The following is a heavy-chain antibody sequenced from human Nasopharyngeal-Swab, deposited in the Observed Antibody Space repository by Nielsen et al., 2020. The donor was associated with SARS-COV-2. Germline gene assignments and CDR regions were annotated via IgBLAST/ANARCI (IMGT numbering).Heavy chain of an antibody. Sequence: SETLSLTCAVSGGSISSSNWWSWVRQPPGKGLEWIGEIYHSGSTNYNPSLKSRVTISVDKSKNQFSLKLSSVTAADTAVYYCAGEVIVGASYYGMDVWGQGTTVTVSS. CDR1: GGSISSSNW. CDR3: AGEVIVGASYYGMDV. D-gene: IGHD1-26*01. CDR2: IYHSGST. V-gene: IGHV4-4*02. J-gene: IGHJ6*02.